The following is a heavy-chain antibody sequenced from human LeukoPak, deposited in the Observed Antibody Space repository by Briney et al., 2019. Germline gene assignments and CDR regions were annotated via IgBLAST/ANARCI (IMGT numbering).Heavy chain of an antibody. Sequence: PGGSLRLSCAASGFTFNSFAMSWVRQAPGKGLEWVSATRGSGGGTYYADSVKGRFTISSDNSKNTLYLQMNSLRDEDTALYYCASVPYGDSKYFDYWGQGTLVTVSS. CDR1: GFTFNSFA. J-gene: IGHJ4*02. V-gene: IGHV3-23*01. D-gene: IGHD4-17*01. CDR3: ASVPYGDSKYFDY. CDR2: TRGSGGGT.